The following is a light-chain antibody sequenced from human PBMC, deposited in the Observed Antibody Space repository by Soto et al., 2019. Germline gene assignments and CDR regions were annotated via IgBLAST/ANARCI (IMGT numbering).Light chain of an antibody. J-gene: IGKJ5*01. V-gene: IGKV3-20*01. CDR3: QQYGRVPSIT. CDR2: GAS. Sequence: EIVLTRSPGTLSLSAGERVTLSCRASQSVNNNYLAWYQQKPGQAPRLLIYGASSRATGIPDRFSGGGSGTDFTLTISRLEPEDFAVYFCQQYGRVPSITFGQGTRLEI. CDR1: QSVNNNY.